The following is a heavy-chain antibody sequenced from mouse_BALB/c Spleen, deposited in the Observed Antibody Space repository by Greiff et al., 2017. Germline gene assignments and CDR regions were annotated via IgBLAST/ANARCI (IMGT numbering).Heavy chain of an antibody. J-gene: IGHJ3*01. CDR3: ARDWAYDYDGTWFAY. CDR2: IWGDGST. D-gene: IGHD2-4*01. V-gene: IGHV2-6-7*01. CDR1: GFSLTGYG. Sequence: QVQLKQSGPGLVAPSQSLSITCTVSGFSLTGYGVNWVRQPPGKGLEWLGMIWGDGSTDYNSALKSRLSISKDNSKSQVFLKMNSLQTDDTARYYCARDWAYDYDGTWFAYWGQGTLVTVSA.